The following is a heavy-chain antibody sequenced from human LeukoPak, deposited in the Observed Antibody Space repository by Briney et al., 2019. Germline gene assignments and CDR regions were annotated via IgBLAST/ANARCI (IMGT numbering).Heavy chain of an antibody. V-gene: IGHV1-18*01. CDR2: ISAYNGNT. D-gene: IGHD3-10*01. J-gene: IGHJ4*02. CDR3: ARAPIRAPRRAGTYYYGSGSYYPPYYFYY. CDR1: GYTFTSYG. Sequence: ASVTVSCKASGYTFTSYGISWVRQAPGQGLEWMGWISAYNGNTNYAQTLQGRVTITTDTSTSTPYMQMRSLRAEDTAVYYCARAPIRAPRRAGTYYYGSGSYYPPYYFYYWGQGTLVTVSS.